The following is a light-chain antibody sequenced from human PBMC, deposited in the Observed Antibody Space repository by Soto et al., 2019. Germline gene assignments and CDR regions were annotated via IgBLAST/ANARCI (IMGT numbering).Light chain of an antibody. CDR2: GAS. V-gene: IGKV3-20*01. CDR3: QQYGSSLPIT. J-gene: IGKJ3*01. CDR1: QSVSRSS. Sequence: EIVLTQSPGTLSFSPGERATLSCRASQSVSRSSLVWYQKKPGQAPRLLIYGASSRATGIPHRFSGSGSGTDFTLTISRLEPEDFAVYYCQQYGSSLPITFGPGTKVDIK.